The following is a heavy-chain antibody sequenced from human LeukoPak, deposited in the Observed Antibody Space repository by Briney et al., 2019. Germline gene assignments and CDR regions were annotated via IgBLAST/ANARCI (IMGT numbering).Heavy chain of an antibody. J-gene: IGHJ4*02. CDR3: ARAYYDFWSGYYAFDY. D-gene: IGHD3-3*01. CDR2: IKQDGSEK. CDR1: GFTLSSYW. Sequence: GGSLRLSCAASGFTLSSYWMSWVRQAPGKGLEWVANIKQDGSEKYYVDSVKGRFTISRDNAKNSLYLQMNSLRAEDTAVYYCARAYYDFWSGYYAFDYWGQGTLVTVSS. V-gene: IGHV3-7*01.